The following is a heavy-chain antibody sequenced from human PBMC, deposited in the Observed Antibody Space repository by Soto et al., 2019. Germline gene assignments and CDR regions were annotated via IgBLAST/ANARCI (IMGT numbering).Heavy chain of an antibody. CDR3: AWGYDENPSTGGHFYYYRMDV. V-gene: IGHV4-31*03. J-gene: IGHJ6*02. CDR1: GGSISSGGSY. CDR2: IYYSGSS. D-gene: IGHD3-22*01. Sequence: QVQLQESGPGLVKPSQTLSLTCTVSGGSISSGGSYWSWIRQHPVKGLEWIGYIYYSGSSYYNPSLESRLTISVDTSKNQFSLKLRSVTAADTAVYYCAWGYDENPSTGGHFYYYRMDVWGQGTTVTVSS.